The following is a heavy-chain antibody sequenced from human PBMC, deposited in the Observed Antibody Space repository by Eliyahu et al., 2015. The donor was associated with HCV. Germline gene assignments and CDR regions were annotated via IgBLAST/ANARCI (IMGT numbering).Heavy chain of an antibody. D-gene: IGHD2-15*01. Sequence: QVQVQQWGAGLLKPSETLSLTCAVYGGSPSSFFWNWIRQSPGKGLEWIGEINHSGTTKYNPSLKSRISISGDSTTSQISLKLSSVTAADTAIYYCAYVVVVTSSYVADYWGQGTLVTVSS. V-gene: IGHV4-34*01. CDR1: GGSPSSFF. CDR3: AYVVVVTSSYVADY. CDR2: INHSGTT. J-gene: IGHJ4*02.